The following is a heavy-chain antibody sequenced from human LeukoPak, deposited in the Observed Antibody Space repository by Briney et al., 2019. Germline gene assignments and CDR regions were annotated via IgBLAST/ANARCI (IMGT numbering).Heavy chain of an antibody. CDR2: ISWNSGSI. Sequence: GRSLRLSYAAFGFTFDDYAMHWVRQAPGKGLEWVSGISWNSGSIGYADSVKGRYTISRDNAKNSLYLQMNSLRAEDTALYYCAKVIAGSGYFLDAFDIWGQGTMVTVSS. D-gene: IGHD3-22*01. J-gene: IGHJ3*02. CDR1: GFTFDDYA. V-gene: IGHV3-9*01. CDR3: AKVIAGSGYFLDAFDI.